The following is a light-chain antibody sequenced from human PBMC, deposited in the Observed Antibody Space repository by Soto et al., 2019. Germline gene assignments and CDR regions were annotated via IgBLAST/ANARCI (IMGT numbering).Light chain of an antibody. CDR1: QSISSY. J-gene: IGKJ3*01. CDR2: AAS. Sequence: DIQMTQSPSSLSASVGDRVSITCRASQSISSYLNCYQQKPGKSPKLLIYAASSLQSGLPSRFSGSLSGTDFTLTISSLQPEDFATYYCQHSYSTPFTFGHGTKVDIK. V-gene: IGKV1-39*01. CDR3: QHSYSTPFT.